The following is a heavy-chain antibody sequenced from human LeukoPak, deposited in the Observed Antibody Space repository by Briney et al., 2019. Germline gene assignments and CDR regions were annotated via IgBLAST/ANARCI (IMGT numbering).Heavy chain of an antibody. Sequence: ASVKVSCKASGYTFTAYYIHWVRHAPGHGLEWMGWINPNSGGTKYAQKFQGRVTMTRDTSISTAYMELSRLRSDDTAVYYCARDSDSSLFDYWGQGTLVTVSS. D-gene: IGHD6-13*01. CDR2: INPNSGGT. J-gene: IGHJ4*02. CDR1: GYTFTAYY. CDR3: ARDSDSSLFDY. V-gene: IGHV1-2*02.